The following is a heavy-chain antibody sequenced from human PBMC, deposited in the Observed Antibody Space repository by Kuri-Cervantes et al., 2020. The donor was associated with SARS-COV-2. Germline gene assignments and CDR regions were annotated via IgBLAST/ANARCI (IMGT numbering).Heavy chain of an antibody. V-gene: IGHV4-59*01. CDR3: ARITIFGVVISGAFDI. D-gene: IGHD3-3*01. CDR2: IYYSGST. Sequence: GSLRLSCTVSGGSISSYYWSWIRQPPGKGLEWIGYIYYSGSTNYNPSLKSRVTISVDTSKNQFFLKLSSVTAADTAVYYCARITIFGVVISGAFDIWGQGTMVTVSS. J-gene: IGHJ3*02. CDR1: GGSISSYY.